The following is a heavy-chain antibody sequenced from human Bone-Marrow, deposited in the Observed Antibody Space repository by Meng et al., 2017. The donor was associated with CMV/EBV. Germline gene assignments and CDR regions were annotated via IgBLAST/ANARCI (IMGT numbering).Heavy chain of an antibody. V-gene: IGHV1-2*02. CDR1: GYTFTGYY. D-gene: IGHD2-2*01. CDR3: AREHKVRPYQLLRGWFDP. J-gene: IGHJ5*02. CDR2: INPNSGGT. Sequence: ASVKVSCKASGYTFTGYYMHWVRQAPGQGLEWMGWINPNSGGTNYAQKFQGRVTMTRDTSISTAYMELSRLRSDDTAVYYCAREHKVRPYQLLRGWFDPWGQGNLVTVSS.